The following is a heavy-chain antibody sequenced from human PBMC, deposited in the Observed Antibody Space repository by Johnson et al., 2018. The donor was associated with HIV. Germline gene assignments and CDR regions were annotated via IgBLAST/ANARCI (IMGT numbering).Heavy chain of an antibody. V-gene: IGHV3-30*02. D-gene: IGHD3-16*01. CDR2: MRYDGSNQ. CDR3: ASTRLGAFDI. Sequence: VQLVESGGGVVQPGGSLRLSCAASGFTFSSYGMHWVRQAPGKGLEWVAFMRYDGSNQYYADSVKGRFTISRDNSKNTVFLQMNSLRPEDTAVYYCASTRLGAFDIWGQGTMVTVSS. CDR1: GFTFSSYG. J-gene: IGHJ3*02.